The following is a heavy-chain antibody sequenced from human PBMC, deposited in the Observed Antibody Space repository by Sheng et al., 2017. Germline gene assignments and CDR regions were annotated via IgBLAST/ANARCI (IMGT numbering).Heavy chain of an antibody. CDR3: ARGWGNSGNENGDL. CDR2: INHSGVA. Sequence: QVHLQQWGAGLLKPSETLSLTCAVSGGSFSGYFWSWVRQPPGKGLEWIAEINHSGVANYNPSLKSRVTISEDTPNNQFSLMLTSVTAADTAVYYCARGWGNSGNENGDLWGQGTLVTVSS. J-gene: IGHJ5*02. D-gene: IGHD1-26*01. V-gene: IGHV4-34*01. CDR1: GGSFSGYF.